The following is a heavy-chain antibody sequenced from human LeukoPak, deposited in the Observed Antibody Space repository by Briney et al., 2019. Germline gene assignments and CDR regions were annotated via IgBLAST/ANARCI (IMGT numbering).Heavy chain of an antibody. Sequence: SETLSLTCAVYGGSFSGYYWSWIRQPPGKGLEWIGEINHSGSTNYNPSLKSRVTISVDTSKNQFSLKLSSVTAADTAVYYCARAIVAGTSPFDYWGQGTLVTVSS. V-gene: IGHV4-34*01. J-gene: IGHJ4*02. CDR2: INHSGST. CDR3: ARAIVAGTSPFDY. CDR1: GGSFSGYY. D-gene: IGHD6-19*01.